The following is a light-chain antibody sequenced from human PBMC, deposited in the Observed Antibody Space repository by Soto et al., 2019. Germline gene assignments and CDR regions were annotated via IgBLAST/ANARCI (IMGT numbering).Light chain of an antibody. J-gene: IGKJ1*01. CDR1: QSVSSN. CDR3: QQYNNWPRT. Sequence: EIVMTQSPATLSVSPGERATLSCRASQSVSSNLAWYQHKPGQAPRLLIYGASTRATGIPARFSGSGSGTEFTLTISSLQSEDFAVYDCQQYNNWPRTFGHGTKLEIK. V-gene: IGKV3-15*01. CDR2: GAS.